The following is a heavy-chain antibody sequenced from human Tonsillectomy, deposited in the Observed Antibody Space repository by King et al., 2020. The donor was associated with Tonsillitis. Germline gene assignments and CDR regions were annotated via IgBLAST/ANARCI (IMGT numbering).Heavy chain of an antibody. V-gene: IGHV1-18*04. J-gene: IGHJ6*02. Sequence: QLVESGAEVKKPGASVKVSCKASGFTFTSYGISWVRQAPGQGLEWRGWISAYNGNTNYAQKLQGRVTMTTDTSTSTAYMELRSLRSDDTAVYYCARDGYTAMVNYGMDVWGQGTTVTVSS. CDR2: ISAYNGNT. D-gene: IGHD5-18*01. CDR3: ARDGYTAMVNYGMDV. CDR1: GFTFTSYG.